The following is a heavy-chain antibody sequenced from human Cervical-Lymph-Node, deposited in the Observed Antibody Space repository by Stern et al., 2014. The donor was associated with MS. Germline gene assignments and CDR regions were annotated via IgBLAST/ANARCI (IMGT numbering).Heavy chain of an antibody. V-gene: IGHV4-30-4*01. J-gene: IGHJ4*02. CDR1: GASVNSGDYY. D-gene: IGHD3-3*01. CDR2: IYKSGST. CDR3: ARDHVGDYFDY. Sequence: QVQLQESGPGLVKPSQTLSLTCTVSGASVNSGDYYWSWIRQSPGKGLEWIGYIYKSGSTFYSPPLESRVVISIDTSRNQISLRLSAVTAADTAVYYCARDHVGDYFDYWGQGTLVTVSS.